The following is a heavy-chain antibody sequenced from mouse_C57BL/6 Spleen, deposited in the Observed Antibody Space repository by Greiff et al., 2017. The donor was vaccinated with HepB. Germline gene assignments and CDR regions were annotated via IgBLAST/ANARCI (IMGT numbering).Heavy chain of an antibody. J-gene: IGHJ2*01. Sequence: EVKLVESGGGLVKPGGSLKLSCAASGFTFSDYGMHWVRQAPEKGLEWVAYISSGSSTIYYADTVKGRFTISRDNAKNTLFLQMTSLRSEDTAMYYCAKYDYDGSYFDYWGQGTTLTVSS. CDR1: GFTFSDYG. D-gene: IGHD2-4*01. CDR2: ISSGSSTI. V-gene: IGHV5-17*01. CDR3: AKYDYDGSYFDY.